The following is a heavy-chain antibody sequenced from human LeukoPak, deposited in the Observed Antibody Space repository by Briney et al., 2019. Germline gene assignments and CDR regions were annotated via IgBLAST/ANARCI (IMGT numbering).Heavy chain of an antibody. V-gene: IGHV4-38-2*02. CDR2: IYHSGST. CDR1: GYSISSGYY. J-gene: IGHJ5*02. Sequence: SETLSLTCTVSGYSISSGYYWGWIRQPPGKGLEWIGSIYHSGSTYYNPSLKSRVTISVDTSKNQFSLKLSSVTAADTAVYYCARRLYSRGWFDPWGQGALATVSS. D-gene: IGHD5-12*01. CDR3: ARRLYSRGWFDP.